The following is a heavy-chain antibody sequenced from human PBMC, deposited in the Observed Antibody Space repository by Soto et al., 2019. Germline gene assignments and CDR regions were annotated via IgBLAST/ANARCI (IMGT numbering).Heavy chain of an antibody. J-gene: IGHJ2*01. Sequence: ASVKVSCKASASSFPNLAIHWVRHAPGQRLEWMGWINTSNGNTRYAQSFQGRISMTRDTSASTAYMELSSLTSEDTTIYYCAGDDRDVLSFPTRGSSDL. V-gene: IGHV1-3*04. CDR3: AGDDRDVLSFPTRGSSDL. CDR2: INTSNGNT. CDR1: ASSFPNLA. D-gene: IGHD3-10*02.